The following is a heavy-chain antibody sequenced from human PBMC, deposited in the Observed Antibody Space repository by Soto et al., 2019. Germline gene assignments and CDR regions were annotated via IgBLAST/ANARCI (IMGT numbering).Heavy chain of an antibody. CDR1: GFTFSSYA. CDR2: ISSSGSTI. V-gene: IGHV3-48*04. J-gene: IGHJ6*03. Sequence: PGGSLRLSCAASGFTFSSYAMSWVRQAPGKGLEWVSYISSSGSTIYYADSVKGRFTISRDNAKNSLYLQMNSLRAEDTAVYYCARDFPYHMDVWGKGTTVTVSS. CDR3: ARDFPYHMDV.